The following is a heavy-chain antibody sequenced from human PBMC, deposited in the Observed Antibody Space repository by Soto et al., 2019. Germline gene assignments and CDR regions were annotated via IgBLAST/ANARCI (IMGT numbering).Heavy chain of an antibody. Sequence: QVQLVQSGAEVKKPGASVKVSCKASGYTFTTYPIHWVRQAPGQRLEWMGWISDGNGHTKYSQNFQGRVTMTEDTSGRIHDMELSSLGSEDTAVYDCARERQVVRDRYYYYYRMDVWGQGTTVTVSS. J-gene: IGHJ6*02. V-gene: IGHV1-3*01. CDR3: ARERQVVRDRYYYYYRMDV. CDR1: GYTFTTYP. D-gene: IGHD3-10*01. CDR2: ISDGNGHT.